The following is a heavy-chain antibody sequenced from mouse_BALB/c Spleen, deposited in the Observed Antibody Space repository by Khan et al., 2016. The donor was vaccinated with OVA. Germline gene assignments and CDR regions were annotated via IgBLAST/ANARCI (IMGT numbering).Heavy chain of an antibody. V-gene: IGHV1-15*01. Sequence: VQLQESGAELVRPGASVTLSCKASGYTFPDYELHWVKQTPVHGLEWIGVIDPKTGVTAYNQKFKGKATLTADKSSSTAYMELRSLTSEYSAVYYCTRSTFAYWGQGTLFTVSA. CDR1: GYTFPDYE. CDR2: IDPKTGVT. CDR3: TRSTFAY. J-gene: IGHJ3*01.